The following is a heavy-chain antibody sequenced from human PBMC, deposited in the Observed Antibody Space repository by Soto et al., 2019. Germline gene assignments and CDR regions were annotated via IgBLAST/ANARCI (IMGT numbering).Heavy chain of an antibody. J-gene: IGHJ4*02. Sequence: GGSLRLSCAASGFTFSSYAMSWVRQAPGKGLEWVSAISGSGGSTYYADSVKGRFTISRDNSKNTLYLQMNSLRAEDTAVYYCAKGSAPFDIAAAVDYYFDYWGQGTLVTVSS. V-gene: IGHV3-23*01. D-gene: IGHD6-13*01. CDR3: AKGSAPFDIAAAVDYYFDY. CDR2: ISGSGGST. CDR1: GFTFSSYA.